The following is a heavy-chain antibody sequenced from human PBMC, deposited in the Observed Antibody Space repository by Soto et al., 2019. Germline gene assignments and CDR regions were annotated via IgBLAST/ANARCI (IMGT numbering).Heavy chain of an antibody. CDR3: ARSVTVVRGKPPHENLIDY. V-gene: IGHV4-4*09. D-gene: IGHD3-10*01. CDR1: GGSITSYY. J-gene: IGHJ4*02. CDR2: IYDSGRT. Sequence: SLTCSVSGGSITSYYGSWIRQTPGKRLEWIGHIYDSGRTNYNPSLKSRATISADTSKNQFSLKLNSVTAADTAVYYCARSVTVVRGKPPHENLIDYWGQGTLVTVSS.